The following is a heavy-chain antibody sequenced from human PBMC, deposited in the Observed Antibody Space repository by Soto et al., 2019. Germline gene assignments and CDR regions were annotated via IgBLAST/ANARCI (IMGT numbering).Heavy chain of an antibody. CDR3: ARPGNYYDSSGKAAFDI. V-gene: IGHV4-39*01. D-gene: IGHD3-22*01. CDR1: GGSISSSSYY. CDR2: IYYSGST. J-gene: IGHJ3*02. Sequence: SETLPLTCTVSGGSISSSSYYWGWIRQPPGKGLEWIGSIYYSGSTYYNPSLKSRVTISVDTSKNQFSLKLSSVTAADTAVYYCARPGNYYDSSGKAAFDIWGQGTMVTVSS.